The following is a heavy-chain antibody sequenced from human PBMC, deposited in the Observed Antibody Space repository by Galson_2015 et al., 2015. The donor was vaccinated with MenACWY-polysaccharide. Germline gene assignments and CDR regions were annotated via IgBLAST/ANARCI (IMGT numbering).Heavy chain of an antibody. CDR3: ARSAWLDI. CDR1: TFGDTS. V-gene: IGHV3-11*01. D-gene: IGHD6-25*01. CDR2: IRSSGVTI. J-gene: IGHJ3*02. Sequence: TFGDTSMRWGDQAPVARVECLSPIRSSGVTIHYADSARGLFSLSVDSAKNSLYLQMNSLRAEDTAMYYCARSAWLDIWGQGTMVTVSS.